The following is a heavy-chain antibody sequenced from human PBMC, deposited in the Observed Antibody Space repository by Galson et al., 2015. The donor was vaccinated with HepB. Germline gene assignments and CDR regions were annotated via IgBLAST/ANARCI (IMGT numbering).Heavy chain of an antibody. CDR2: IIGSGGRT. D-gene: IGHD3-3*01. J-gene: IGHJ4*02. CDR1: GFTFSSYV. CDR3: AKSLGLVNFDH. V-gene: IGHV3-23*01. Sequence: SLRLSCAASGFTFSSYVMSWVRQAPGKGLEWVSAIIGSGGRTYYADSVKGRFTISRDNSKNTLYLQVNSLRAEDTAVYYCAKSLGLVNFDHWGQGTLVTVSS.